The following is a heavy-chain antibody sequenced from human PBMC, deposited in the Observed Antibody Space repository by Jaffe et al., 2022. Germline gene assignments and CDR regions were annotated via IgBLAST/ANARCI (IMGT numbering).Heavy chain of an antibody. J-gene: IGHJ4*02. V-gene: IGHV3-48*03. Sequence: EVQLVESGGGLVQPGGSLRLSCAASGFTFSSYEMNWVRQAPGKGLEWVSYISSSGSTIYYADSVKGRFTISRDNAKNSLYLQMNSLRAEDTAVYYCACRIAVAGTFDYWGQGTLVTVSS. D-gene: IGHD6-19*01. CDR3: ACRIAVAGTFDY. CDR2: ISSSGSTI. CDR1: GFTFSSYE.